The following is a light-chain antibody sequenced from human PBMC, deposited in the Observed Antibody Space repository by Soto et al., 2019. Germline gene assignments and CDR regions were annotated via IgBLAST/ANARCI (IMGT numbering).Light chain of an antibody. V-gene: IGLV1-51*01. CDR2: DTN. J-gene: IGLJ3*02. Sequence: QSVLTQPPSVSAAPGQKVTISCSGSRSNIGGNYVSWYQQFPGSAPKLLIYDTNKKFSGIPDRFFGSKSGTSASLGINGLQTEDEATYFCAVYDDTLSAGKVMFGGGTK. CDR1: RSNIGGNY. CDR3: AVYDDTLSAGKVM.